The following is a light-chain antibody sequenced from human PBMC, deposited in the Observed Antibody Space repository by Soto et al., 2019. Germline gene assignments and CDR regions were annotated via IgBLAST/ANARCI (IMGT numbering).Light chain of an antibody. CDR1: QSISSSY. Sequence: EIVLTQSPGTLSVSPGERATLSCRSSQSISSSYLAWYQQKPGQAPRLLIYGAFSRATGIPDRFSGSGSGTDFTLTINRVAPEDVAVYYCQQYVSLTITFGQGTRLEI. J-gene: IGKJ5*01. CDR2: GAF. CDR3: QQYVSLTIT. V-gene: IGKV3-20*01.